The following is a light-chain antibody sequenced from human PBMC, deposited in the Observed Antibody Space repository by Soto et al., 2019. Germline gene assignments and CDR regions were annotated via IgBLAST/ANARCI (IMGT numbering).Light chain of an antibody. CDR3: QQAYGAPPT. J-gene: IGKJ1*01. V-gene: IGKV1-39*01. Sequence: DIQMTQSPSTLSASAGDTVTITCRASQSISTFLAWYQQKPGKAPKLLIFDASSLKSGVPSRFSGSGSGTDFTLTISSLQPEDFATYYCQQAYGAPPTFGQGTKV. CDR1: QSISTF. CDR2: DAS.